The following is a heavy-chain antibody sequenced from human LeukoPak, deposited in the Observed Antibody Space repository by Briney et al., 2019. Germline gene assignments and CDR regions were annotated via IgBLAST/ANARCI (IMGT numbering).Heavy chain of an antibody. CDR3: ARVTYSSGSFDY. CDR2: INSDGSSA. CDR1: GFTFTSYW. Sequence: PGGSVRLSRAASGFTFTSYWMHWVRQAPGKGLVWVSRINSDGSSATYADSVKGRLTISRDNAKNTLYLQMNNLRAEDTAVYYCARVTYSSGSFDYWGQGSLVTVSS. V-gene: IGHV3-74*01. D-gene: IGHD6-19*01. J-gene: IGHJ4*02.